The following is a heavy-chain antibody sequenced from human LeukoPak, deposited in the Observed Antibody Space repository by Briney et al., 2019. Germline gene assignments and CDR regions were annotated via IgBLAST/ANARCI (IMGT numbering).Heavy chain of an antibody. CDR1: GYTFTGYY. V-gene: IGHV7-4-1*02. CDR3: ARVPSFIAAAGTYYFDY. J-gene: IGHJ4*02. D-gene: IGHD6-13*01. Sequence: ASVKVSCKASGYTFTGYYMHWVRQAPGQGLEWMRWINTNTGNPTYAQGFTGRFVFSLDTSVSTAYLQISSLKAEDTAVYYCARVPSFIAAAGTYYFDYWGQGTLVTVSS. CDR2: INTNTGNP.